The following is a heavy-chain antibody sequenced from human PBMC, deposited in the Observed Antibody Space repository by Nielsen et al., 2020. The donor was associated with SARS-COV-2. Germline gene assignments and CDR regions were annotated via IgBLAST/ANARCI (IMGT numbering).Heavy chain of an antibody. V-gene: IGHV1-8*01. Sequence: ASVKDSCKASGYTFTSYDINWVRQATGQGLEWMGWMNPNSGNTGYAQKFQGRVTMTRNTSISTAYMELSSLRSEDTAVYYCARGGDSSSWYLYYYYGMDVWGQGTTVTVSS. CDR2: MNPNSGNT. CDR3: ARGGDSSSWYLYYYYGMDV. CDR1: GYTFTSYD. J-gene: IGHJ6*02. D-gene: IGHD6-13*01.